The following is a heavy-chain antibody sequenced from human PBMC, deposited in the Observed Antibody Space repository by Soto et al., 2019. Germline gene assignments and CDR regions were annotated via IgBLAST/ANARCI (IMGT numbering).Heavy chain of an antibody. CDR2: ISAFNGNT. D-gene: IGHD6-19*01. Sequence: QVLLLQSGPEVKKPGTSVKVSCKASGDTFTNLGISWVRQAPGQGLEWRGWISAFNGNTNYAQKFQGRVTMTTETSTRTLYMELRSLRSDDTAVYYCARERAVGLYLDDWGQGTLVTVSS. CDR3: ARERAVGLYLDD. J-gene: IGHJ4*02. V-gene: IGHV1-18*04. CDR1: GDTFTNLG.